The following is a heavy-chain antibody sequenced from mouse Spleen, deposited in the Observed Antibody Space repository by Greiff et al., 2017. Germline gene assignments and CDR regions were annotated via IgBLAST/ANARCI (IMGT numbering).Heavy chain of an antibody. D-gene: IGHD1-1*01. CDR1: GYTFTSYW. CDR3: AREGLRAWFAY. CDR2: IHPNSGST. Sequence: QVQLKQPGAELVKPGASVKLSCKASGYTFTSYWMHWVKQRPGQGLEWIGMIHPNSGSTNYNEKFKSKATLTVDKSSSTAYMQLSSLTSEDSAVYYCAREGLRAWFAYWGQGTLVTVSA. J-gene: IGHJ3*01. V-gene: IGHV1-64*01.